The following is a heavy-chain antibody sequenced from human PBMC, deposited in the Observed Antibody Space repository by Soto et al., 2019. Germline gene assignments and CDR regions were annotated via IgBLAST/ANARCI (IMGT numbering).Heavy chain of an antibody. Sequence: PSETLSLTCAVSGGSISSGGYSWSWVRQPPGTGLEWIGEINHSGSNNYNPSLKSRVTISVDTSKNQFSLKLTSVIAADTAEYYCARDKITGRFDYWGQGTLVTVSS. J-gene: IGHJ4*02. CDR3: ARDKITGRFDY. V-gene: IGHV4-30-2*01. D-gene: IGHD2-8*02. CDR1: GGSISSGGYS. CDR2: INHSGSN.